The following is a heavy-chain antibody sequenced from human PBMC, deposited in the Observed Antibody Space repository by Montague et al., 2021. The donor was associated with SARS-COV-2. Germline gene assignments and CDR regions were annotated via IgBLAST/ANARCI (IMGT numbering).Heavy chain of an antibody. CDR2: IYYTGNT. CDR1: DGSISSPNW. D-gene: IGHD3-16*01. CDR3: ARGGTYHYGMDV. J-gene: IGHJ6*02. Sequence: SETLSLTCAVSDGSISSPNWWNWVRQPPGKGLEWIGEIYYTGNTNYNPSLKSRATIFIDKSKNHFSLQLSSGTAADTAVYYCARGGTYHYGMDVWGQGTTGDGSS. V-gene: IGHV4-4*02.